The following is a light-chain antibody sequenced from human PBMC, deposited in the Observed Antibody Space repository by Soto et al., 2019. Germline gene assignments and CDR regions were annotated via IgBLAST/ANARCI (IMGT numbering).Light chain of an antibody. CDR1: KLGDKY. J-gene: IGLJ1*01. V-gene: IGLV3-1*01. Sequence: SYELTQPPSVSVSPGQTASITCSGDKLGDKYACWYQQKPGQSPVLVIYQDSKRPSGIPERFSGSNSGNTATLTISGTQAMDEADYYCQAWDINTEVFGTGTKLTVL. CDR3: QAWDINTEV. CDR2: QDS.